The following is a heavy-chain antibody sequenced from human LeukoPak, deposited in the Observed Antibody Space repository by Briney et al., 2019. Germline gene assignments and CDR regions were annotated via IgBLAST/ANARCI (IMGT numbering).Heavy chain of an antibody. CDR1: GFTFSSYS. D-gene: IGHD1-26*01. V-gene: IGHV3-48*01. J-gene: IGHJ4*02. Sequence: QTGGSLRLSCAASGFTFSSYSMNWVRQAPGKGLEWVSYISSSSSTIYYADSVKGRFTISRDNAKNSLYLQMNSLRAEDTAVYYCASVRWELRGDFDYWGQGTLVTVSS. CDR3: ASVRWELRGDFDY. CDR2: ISSSSSTI.